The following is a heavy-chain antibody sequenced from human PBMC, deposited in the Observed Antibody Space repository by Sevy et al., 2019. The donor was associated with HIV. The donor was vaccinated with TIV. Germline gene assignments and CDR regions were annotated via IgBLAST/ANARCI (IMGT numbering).Heavy chain of an antibody. J-gene: IGHJ6*02. CDR3: AREVPGSLYGMDV. CDR2: IRTAGDT. V-gene: IGHV3-13*01. D-gene: IGHD3-10*01. CDR1: GFTFSSYD. Sequence: GGSLRLSCAASGFTFSSYDIHWVRQATGKGLEWVSAIRTAGDTYYPDSVKGRFTISRENAKSSLYLQMNSLRAGDTAVYYCAREVPGSLYGMDVWGQGTTVTVSS.